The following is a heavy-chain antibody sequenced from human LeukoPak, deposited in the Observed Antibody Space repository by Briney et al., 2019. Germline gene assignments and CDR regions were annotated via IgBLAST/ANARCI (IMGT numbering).Heavy chain of an antibody. V-gene: IGHV3-7*01. Sequence: GGSLRLSCAASGFTFSSYWMSWVRQAPGKWLEWVSNIKQDRSEKYYVDSVKGRFTISRDNAKNSLYLQMNSLRAEDTAVYYCARDDCSSISCYHNWFDPWGQGILVTVSS. CDR1: GFTFSSYW. D-gene: IGHD2-2*01. CDR3: ARDDCSSISCYHNWFDP. CDR2: IKQDRSEK. J-gene: IGHJ5*02.